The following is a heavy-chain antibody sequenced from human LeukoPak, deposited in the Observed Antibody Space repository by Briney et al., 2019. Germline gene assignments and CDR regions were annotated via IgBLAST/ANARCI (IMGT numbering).Heavy chain of an antibody. D-gene: IGHD2-2*01. V-gene: IGHV3-49*03. CDR1: GFTFGDYA. J-gene: IGHJ4*02. Sequence: PGRSLRLYCTASGFTFGDYAMSWFRQAPGKGLEWVGFIRSKAYGGTTEYAASVKGRFTISRDDSKSIAYLQMNSLKTEDTAVYYCTRYCSSTSCPDYWGQGTLVTVSS. CDR3: TRYCSSTSCPDY. CDR2: IRSKAYGGTT.